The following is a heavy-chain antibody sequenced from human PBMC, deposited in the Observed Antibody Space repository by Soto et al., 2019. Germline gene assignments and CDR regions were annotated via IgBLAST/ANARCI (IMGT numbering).Heavy chain of an antibody. V-gene: IGHV3-23*01. Sequence: EVQLLESGGGLVQPGGSLRLSCAASGFTFSSYAMRWVRQAPGKGLEWVSAISGSGGSTYYADSVKGRFTTSRDNSKNALYLQMNSLRAEDTAVYYCAKVPSTVTTVYWGQGTLVTVSS. J-gene: IGHJ4*01. CDR2: ISGSGGST. CDR3: AKVPSTVTTVY. D-gene: IGHD4-4*01. CDR1: GFTFSSYA.